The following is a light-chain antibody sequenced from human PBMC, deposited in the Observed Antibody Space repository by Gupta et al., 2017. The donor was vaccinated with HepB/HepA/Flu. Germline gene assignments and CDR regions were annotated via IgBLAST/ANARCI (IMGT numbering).Light chain of an antibody. CDR1: QSISSIY. CDR2: GAS. CDR3: QQYGSSPPGT. V-gene: IGKV3-20*01. Sequence: EIVLTQSPGTLSLSPGERATLSCRASQSISSIYLAWYQQKPGQAPRLLIDGASSRATGIPDRFSGSGSGTDFTLTISRLESEDFAVYYCQQYGSSPPGTFGQGTKVEIK. J-gene: IGKJ1*01.